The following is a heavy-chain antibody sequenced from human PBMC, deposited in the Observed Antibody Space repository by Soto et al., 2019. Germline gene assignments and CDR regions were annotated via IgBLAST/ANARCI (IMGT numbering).Heavy chain of an antibody. V-gene: IGHV4-59*01. CDR2: IYYSGST. CDR1: VGGSFSSYY. CDR3: ARNRGNYFDY. J-gene: IGHJ4*02. Sequence: QVHLQESGPGLVKPSETLSLTCTVSVGGSFSSYYWSWIRQPPGKGLEWIGYIYYSGSTNYNPSLKSRLTMSVHTSQNQFSLKVNSVTAADTAVYYCARNRGNYFDYWGQGILVTVSS.